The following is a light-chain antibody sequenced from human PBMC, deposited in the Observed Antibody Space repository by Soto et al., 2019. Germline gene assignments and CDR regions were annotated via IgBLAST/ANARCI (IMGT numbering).Light chain of an antibody. CDR3: QQNNNWPPIT. J-gene: IGKJ5*01. CDR1: QSVSSN. V-gene: IGKV3-15*01. CDR2: AAS. Sequence: EILMTQSPATLSVSPAEIATLSCRSSQSVSSNLAWYQQKPGQAPRLLIYAASTRATGVPARFSGSGSGTEFTLTISSLQSEDFAVYYCQQNNNWPPITFGQGTRLEI.